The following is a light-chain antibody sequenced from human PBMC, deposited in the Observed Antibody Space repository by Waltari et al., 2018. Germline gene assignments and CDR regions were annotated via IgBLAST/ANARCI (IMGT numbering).Light chain of an antibody. CDR1: SSDVGAYEY. CDR3: SSYTTIASYV. J-gene: IGLJ1*01. V-gene: IGLV2-14*01. Sequence: QSALTQPASVSASPGQSITISCTGTSSDVGAYEYISWYQQHPGKVPKLIIYEVNNRPSGVSERFSGSKFDNTASLTISGLQPEDEADYYCSSYTTIASYVFGTGTKVTVL. CDR2: EVN.